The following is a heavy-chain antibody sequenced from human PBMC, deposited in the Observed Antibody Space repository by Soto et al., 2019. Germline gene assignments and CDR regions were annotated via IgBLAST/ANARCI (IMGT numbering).Heavy chain of an antibody. Sequence: ASVKVSXKASGYTFTSYAMHWVRQAPGQRLEWMGWINAGNGNTKYSQKFQGRVTITRDTSASTAYMELSSLRSEDTAVYYCARSAFAGPKYYDFWSGYPPGRFDPWGQGPLVTVSS. CDR2: INAGNGNT. V-gene: IGHV1-3*01. J-gene: IGHJ5*02. D-gene: IGHD3-3*01. CDR1: GYTFTSYA. CDR3: ARSAFAGPKYYDFWSGYPPGRFDP.